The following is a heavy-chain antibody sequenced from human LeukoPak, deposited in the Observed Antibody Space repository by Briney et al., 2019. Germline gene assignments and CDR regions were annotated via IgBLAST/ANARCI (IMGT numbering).Heavy chain of an antibody. CDR2: IKYDGSEK. D-gene: IGHD3-9*01. CDR1: GNYW. J-gene: IGHJ4*02. Sequence: GGSLRLSCAASGNYWMHWVRQAPGKGLEWVAKIKYDGSEKYYVDSVKGRFTISRDNAKNSLYLQMNTLRADDTAVYYCANSISLTQWGRGTLVTVSS. V-gene: IGHV3-7*03. CDR3: ANSISLTQ.